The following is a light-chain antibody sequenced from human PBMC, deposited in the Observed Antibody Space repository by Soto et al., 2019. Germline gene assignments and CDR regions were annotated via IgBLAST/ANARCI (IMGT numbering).Light chain of an antibody. CDR2: GNG. CDR3: CSYAGNNNV. CDR1: SSSIGAGYE. V-gene: IGLV1-40*01. J-gene: IGLJ1*01. Sequence: QSVLTQPPSVSGAPGQRVTISCSGTSSSIGAGYEVHWYHQLPGTAPKLVVSGNGNRPSGVPDRLSASKSGNTASLTVSGLQAEDEADYYCCSYAGNNNVFGTGTKVTVL.